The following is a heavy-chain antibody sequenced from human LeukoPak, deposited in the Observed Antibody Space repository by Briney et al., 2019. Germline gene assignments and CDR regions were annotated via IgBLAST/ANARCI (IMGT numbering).Heavy chain of an antibody. D-gene: IGHD3-22*01. CDR1: GFTFSSYA. CDR3: ARDLAGYYYDSSGYYSYYYGMDV. J-gene: IGHJ6*02. CDR2: ISYDGSNK. Sequence: GGSPRLSCAASGFTFSSYAMHWVRQAPGKGLEWVAVISYDGSNKYYADSVKGRFTISRDNSKNTLYLQMNSLRAEDTAVYYCARDLAGYYYDSSGYYSYYYGMDVWGQGTTVTVSS. V-gene: IGHV3-30-3*01.